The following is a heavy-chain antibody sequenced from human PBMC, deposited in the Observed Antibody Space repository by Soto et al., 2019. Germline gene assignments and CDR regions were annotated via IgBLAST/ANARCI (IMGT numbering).Heavy chain of an antibody. D-gene: IGHD3-3*01. V-gene: IGHV4-31*03. CDR3: ARAQTIFGIITVFDY. Sequence: SETLSLTCTVSGGSINSGGYYWSWIRQHPGKGLEWIGYIYYSGSTYYNPSLKSRVTISVDTSKNQFSLKLTSVTAADTAVYFCARAQTIFGIITVFDYWAREPWSPSPQ. CDR2: IYYSGST. J-gene: IGHJ4*02. CDR1: GGSINSGGYY.